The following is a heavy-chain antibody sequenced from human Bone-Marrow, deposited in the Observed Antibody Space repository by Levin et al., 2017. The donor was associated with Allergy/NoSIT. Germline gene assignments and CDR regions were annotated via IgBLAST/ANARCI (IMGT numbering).Heavy chain of an antibody. CDR3: AKDLYDSNGPLYYGMDV. J-gene: IGHJ6*02. Sequence: PGGSLRLSCEVSGFTFSSFGIHWVRQAPGKGLEWVTLISYDGSITYYADSVKGRFTISRDNSKNTLYLQMNSLRAEDTAVYYCAKDLYDSNGPLYYGMDVWGRGTTVTVSS. V-gene: IGHV3-30*18. CDR2: ISYDGSIT. D-gene: IGHD3-22*01. CDR1: GFTFSSFG.